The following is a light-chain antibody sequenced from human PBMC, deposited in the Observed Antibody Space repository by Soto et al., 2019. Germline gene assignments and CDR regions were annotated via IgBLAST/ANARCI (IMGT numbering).Light chain of an antibody. Sequence: QSVLTQPASVSGSPGQSITISCTGTSSDVGGYNYVSWYQQHPGKAPKLMIYEVSNRPSGVSKLFSGSKSGNTASLTISGLQAEDESDYYCSSYTSSSTYVFGTGTKLTVL. V-gene: IGLV2-14*01. CDR2: EVS. J-gene: IGLJ1*01. CDR1: SSDVGGYNY. CDR3: SSYTSSSTYV.